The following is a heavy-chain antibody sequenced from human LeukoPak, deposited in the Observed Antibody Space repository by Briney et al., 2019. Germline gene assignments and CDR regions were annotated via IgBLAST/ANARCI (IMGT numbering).Heavy chain of an antibody. J-gene: IGHJ4*02. CDR2: ISGSGGST. CDR1: GFTFSSYS. Sequence: PGGSLRLSCAASGFTFSSYSMNWVRQAPGKGLEWVSAISGSGGSTYYADSVKGRFTISRDNSKNTLYLQMNSLRAEDTAVYYCAKDRSGSGSYYPDYWGQGTLVTVSS. V-gene: IGHV3-23*01. CDR3: AKDRSGSGSYYPDY. D-gene: IGHD3-10*01.